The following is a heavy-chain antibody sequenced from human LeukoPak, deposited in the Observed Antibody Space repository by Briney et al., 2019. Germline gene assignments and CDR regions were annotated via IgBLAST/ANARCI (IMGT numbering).Heavy chain of an antibody. CDR3: ARTLEWLFYFDY. CDR1: GGSISSGSYY. Sequence: SETLSLTCTVSGGSISSGSYYWSWIRQPAGKGLEWIGRIYTSGSTNYNPSLKSRVTISVDTSKNQFSPKLSSVTAADTAVYYCARTLEWLFYFDYWGQGTLVTVSS. J-gene: IGHJ4*02. D-gene: IGHD3-3*01. CDR2: IYTSGST. V-gene: IGHV4-61*02.